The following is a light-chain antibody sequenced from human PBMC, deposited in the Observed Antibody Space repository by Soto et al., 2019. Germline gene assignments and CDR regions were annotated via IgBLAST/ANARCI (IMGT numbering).Light chain of an antibody. Sequence: EIVLTQSPGTLSLSPGEGATLSCRASQSVSNNYLAWYQQKPGQAPRLVISGASSRATAIPDRFSGSGSGTDFTLTISRLEPEDSAVYYCQQYVASPEWMFGQGTKVDI. CDR3: QQYVASPEWM. CDR1: QSVSNNY. J-gene: IGKJ1*01. V-gene: IGKV3-20*01. CDR2: GAS.